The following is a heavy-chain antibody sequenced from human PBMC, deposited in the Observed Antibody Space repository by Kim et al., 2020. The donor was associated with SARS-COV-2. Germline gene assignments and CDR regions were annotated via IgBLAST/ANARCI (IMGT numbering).Heavy chain of an antibody. CDR3: ATAAVAGTPAYWYFDL. Sequence: ASVKVSCKVSGYTLTELSMHWVRQAPGKGLEWMGGFDPEDGETIYAQKFQGRVTMTEDTSTDTAYMELSSLRSEDTAVYYCATAAVAGTPAYWYFDLWGRGTLVTVSS. V-gene: IGHV1-24*01. CDR1: GYTLTELS. CDR2: FDPEDGET. D-gene: IGHD6-19*01. J-gene: IGHJ2*01.